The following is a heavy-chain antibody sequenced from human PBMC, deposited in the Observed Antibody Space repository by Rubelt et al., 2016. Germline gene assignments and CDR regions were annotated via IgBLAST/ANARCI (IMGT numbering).Heavy chain of an antibody. V-gene: IGHV6-1*01. J-gene: IGHJ3*02. D-gene: IGHD1-7*01. CDR3: ARGVLNSFDI. CDR1: GDSVSSNTVA. CDR2: TYRMSP. Sequence: QVQLQQSGPGLVKPSQTLSLTCAISGDSVSSNTVAWNWIRQSPSRGLEWLGRTYRMSPDYAVSVKSRITISPDTPKNQLSLQLNSVTPEETAVYYCARGVLNSFDIWGLGTMVTVSS.